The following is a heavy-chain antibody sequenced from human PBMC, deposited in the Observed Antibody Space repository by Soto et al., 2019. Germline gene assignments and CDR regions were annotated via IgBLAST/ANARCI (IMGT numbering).Heavy chain of an antibody. CDR2: ISWNSGSI. CDR1: GFTFDDYA. CDR3: AKDMKVAVAGTFYYFDY. D-gene: IGHD6-19*01. J-gene: IGHJ4*02. Sequence: EVQLVESGGGLVQPGRSLRLSCAASGFTFDDYAMHWVRQAPGKGLEWVSGISWNSGSIGYADSVKGRFTISRDNAKNSLYLQMNSLRAEDTALYYCAKDMKVAVAGTFYYFDYWGQGTLVTVSS. V-gene: IGHV3-9*01.